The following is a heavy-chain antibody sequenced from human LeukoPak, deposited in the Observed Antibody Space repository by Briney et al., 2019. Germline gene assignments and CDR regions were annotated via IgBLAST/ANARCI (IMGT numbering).Heavy chain of an antibody. CDR3: ARVDSSSWYHYYMDV. CDR2: IIPIFGTA. Sequence: ASVKVSCKASGGTFSSYAISWVRQAPGQGLEWMGGIIPIFGTANYAQKFQGRVTITADESTSTAYMELSSLRSEDTAMYYCARVDSSSWYHYYMDVWGKGTTVTVSS. D-gene: IGHD6-13*01. J-gene: IGHJ6*03. CDR1: GGTFSSYA. V-gene: IGHV1-69*13.